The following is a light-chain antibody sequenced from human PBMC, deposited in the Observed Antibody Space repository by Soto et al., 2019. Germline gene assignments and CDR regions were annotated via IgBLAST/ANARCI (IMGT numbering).Light chain of an antibody. V-gene: IGKV2-28*01. J-gene: IGKJ3*01. CDR3: MQAVQTPIT. CDR2: LGY. CDR1: QSLLHRNGYNY. Sequence: DIVMTQSPLSLPVTPGAPASISCRSSQSLLHRNGYNYLDWYLQKPGQSPQLLIYLGYDRASGVPDRFSGSRSGTDLTLKISRVEAEDVGVYYCMQAVQTPITFGPGAQVDSK.